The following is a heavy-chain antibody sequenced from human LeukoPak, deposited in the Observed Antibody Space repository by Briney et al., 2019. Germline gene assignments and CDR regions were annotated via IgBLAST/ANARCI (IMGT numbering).Heavy chain of an antibody. J-gene: IGHJ4*02. D-gene: IGHD6-19*01. Sequence: ASVKVSCKASGYTFTSYYMHWVRQAPGQGLEWMGIINPRGGSTSYAQKFQGRVTMTRDMSTSTVYMELSSLRSEDTAVYYCAREGRLKQWLVRSYFLYFGYWGQGTLVTVSS. CDR2: INPRGGST. CDR1: GYTFTSYY. CDR3: AREGRLKQWLVRSYFLYFGY. V-gene: IGHV1-46*01.